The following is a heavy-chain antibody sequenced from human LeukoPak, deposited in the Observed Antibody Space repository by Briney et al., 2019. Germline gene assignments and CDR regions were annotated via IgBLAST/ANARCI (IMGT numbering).Heavy chain of an antibody. D-gene: IGHD5-18*01. CDR3: VKDRGYSYGEGGY. CDR2: ISSNGGST. CDR1: GFTFSSYA. Sequence: GGSLRLSCSASGFTFSSYAMHWVRQAPGKGLEYVSAISSNGGSTYYADSVKGRFTISRDNSKNTLYLQVSSLRAEDTAVYYCVKDRGYSYGEGGYWGQGTLVTVSP. J-gene: IGHJ4*02. V-gene: IGHV3-64D*06.